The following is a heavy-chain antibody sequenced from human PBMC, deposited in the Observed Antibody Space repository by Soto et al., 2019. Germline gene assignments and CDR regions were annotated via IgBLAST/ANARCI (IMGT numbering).Heavy chain of an antibody. V-gene: IGHV4-34*01. D-gene: IGHD4-17*01. CDR1: GGSFSTYY. Sequence: SETLSLTCAVYGGSFSTYYWNWIRQPPGKGLEWIGEINHSGNTQYNPSLKSRVTMSLDTSKNQFSLKLTSVTAADTAVYYCASFYGDYSYYFDYWGQGTLVTVSS. CDR3: ASFYGDYSYYFDY. CDR2: INHSGNT. J-gene: IGHJ4*02.